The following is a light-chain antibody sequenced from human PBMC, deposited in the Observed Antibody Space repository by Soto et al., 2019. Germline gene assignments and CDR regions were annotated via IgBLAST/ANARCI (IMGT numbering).Light chain of an antibody. CDR2: GAS. Sequence: EIVMTQSPASLSVSPGERATLSCRASESVGSNLVWYQQKPGQAPRVLIYGASTRATGRPGRFSGSGSGTEFTLTISSLQSEDFAVYYCQQYYNWPRTFGQGTKVEI. CDR3: QQYYNWPRT. CDR1: ESVGSN. V-gene: IGKV3-15*01. J-gene: IGKJ1*01.